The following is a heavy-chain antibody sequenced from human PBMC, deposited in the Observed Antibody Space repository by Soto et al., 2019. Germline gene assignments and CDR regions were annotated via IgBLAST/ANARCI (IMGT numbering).Heavy chain of an antibody. J-gene: IGHJ4*02. CDR3: ARSPAPAGANDY. CDR2: IYYSGST. CDR1: GGSISSSSYY. V-gene: IGHV4-39*07. Sequence: SETLSLTCTVSGGSISSSSYYWGWIRQPPGKGLEWIGSIYYSGSTYYNPSLKSRVTISVDTSKNQFSLKLSSVTAAVTAVYYSARSPAPAGANDYWGQGTLVTVSS. D-gene: IGHD2-8*02.